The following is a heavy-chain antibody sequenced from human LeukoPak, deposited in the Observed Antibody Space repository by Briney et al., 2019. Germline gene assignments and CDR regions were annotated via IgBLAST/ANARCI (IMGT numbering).Heavy chain of an antibody. J-gene: IGHJ4*02. CDR2: SNPTGRST. V-gene: IGHV1-46*01. D-gene: IGHD2-8*02. Sequence: ASVKVSCKASGYTFTNYYMHWVRQAPGQGLEWMGLSNPTGRSTNYAQKFRGRVTMTRDTSTTTVYMELSSLRSEDTAVYYCAREESGGYFDYWGQGTLVTVSS. CDR3: AREESGGYFDY. CDR1: GYTFTNYY.